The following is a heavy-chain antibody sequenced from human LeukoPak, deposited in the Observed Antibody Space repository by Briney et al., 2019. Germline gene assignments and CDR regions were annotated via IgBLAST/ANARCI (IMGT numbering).Heavy chain of an antibody. V-gene: IGHV4-59*01. Sequence: PSETLSLTCTVSGGSISSYYWSWIRQPPGKGLEWIGYIYYSGSTNYNPSLTSRVTISVDTSTNQFSLKLSSVTAADTAVYYCARLRGTSYFDYWGQGTLVTVSS. CDR1: GGSISSYY. CDR3: ARLRGTSYFDY. J-gene: IGHJ4*02. CDR2: IYYSGST. D-gene: IGHD1-1*01.